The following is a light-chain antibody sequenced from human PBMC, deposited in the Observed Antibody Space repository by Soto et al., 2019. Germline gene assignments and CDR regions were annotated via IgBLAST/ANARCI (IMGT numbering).Light chain of an antibody. V-gene: IGLV2-14*01. Sequence: SALAQPASVSGSPGQSITISCTGTSSDIGNYYNYVSWYQQHPGKAPKVVIYGVTNRPSGVSSRFSGSKFGSTASLTISGLQAEDEADYYCLSYTTSATYVFGTGTKVTVL. CDR2: GVT. CDR3: LSYTTSATYV. CDR1: SSDIGNYYNY. J-gene: IGLJ1*01.